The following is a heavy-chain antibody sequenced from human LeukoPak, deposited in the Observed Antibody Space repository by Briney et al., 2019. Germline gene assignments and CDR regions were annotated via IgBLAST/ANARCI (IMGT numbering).Heavy chain of an antibody. D-gene: IGHD3-22*01. CDR2: ISGSGGST. J-gene: IGHJ3*02. CDR1: GFTFSSYA. Sequence: GGSLRLSCAASGFTFSSYAMSWVRQAPGKGLEWVSAISGSGGSTYYADSVKGRFTISRDNSKNTLYLQMNSLRAEDTAVCYCAKAYDSSGYYDYDAFDIWGQGTMVTVSS. V-gene: IGHV3-23*01. CDR3: AKAYDSSGYYDYDAFDI.